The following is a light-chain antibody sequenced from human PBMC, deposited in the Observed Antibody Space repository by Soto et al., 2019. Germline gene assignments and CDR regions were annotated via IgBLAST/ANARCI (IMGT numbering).Light chain of an antibody. CDR1: SSDVGSYNL. CDR2: EGS. J-gene: IGLJ3*02. Sequence: QSVLTQPASVSGSPGQSITISCTGTSSDVGSYNLVSWYQQHPGKAPKLMIYEGSKRPSGVSNRFSGSKSGNTASLTISGLQAEDEGDYYCCSYAGYWVFGGGTKLTVL. CDR3: CSYAGYWV. V-gene: IGLV2-23*01.